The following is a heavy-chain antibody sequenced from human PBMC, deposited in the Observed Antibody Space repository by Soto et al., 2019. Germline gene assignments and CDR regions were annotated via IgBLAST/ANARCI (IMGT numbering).Heavy chain of an antibody. J-gene: IGHJ6*02. CDR2: IIPIVGTG. Sequence: QVQLVQSGAEVKKPGSSVKVSCKASGGSFSSYAISWVRQAPGQGLEWMGGIIPIVGTGNYAQNFQGRVTITADESTSTAYMELSSLRSEYTAMYYCARDLSAAGRPGMDVWGQGTTVTVSS. CDR3: ARDLSAAGRPGMDV. V-gene: IGHV1-69*01. D-gene: IGHD6-13*01. CDR1: GGSFSSYA.